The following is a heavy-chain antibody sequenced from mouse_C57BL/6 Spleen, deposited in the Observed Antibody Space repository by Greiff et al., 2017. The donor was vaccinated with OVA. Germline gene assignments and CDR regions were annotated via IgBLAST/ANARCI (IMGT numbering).Heavy chain of an antibody. CDR2: IRNKANNHAT. CDR1: GFTFSDAW. Sequence: EVKLEESGGGLVQPGGSMKLSCAASGFTFSDAWMDWVRQSPEKGLEWVGEIRNKANNHATYYAESVKGRFTISRDDSKSSVYLQMNSLRAEDTGIYYCTLNWDVAYWGQGTLVTVSA. CDR3: TLNWDVAY. J-gene: IGHJ3*01. D-gene: IGHD4-1*02. V-gene: IGHV6-6*01.